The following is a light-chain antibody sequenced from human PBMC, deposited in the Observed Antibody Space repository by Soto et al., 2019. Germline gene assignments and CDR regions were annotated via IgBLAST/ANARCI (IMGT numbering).Light chain of an antibody. V-gene: IGKV3-20*01. CDR1: QSVSNNY. CDR2: GSS. Sequence: EVVLTQSPGTLSLSPGERATLSCRASQSVSNNYLAWYQQKPGQSPKLLICGSSDRATGIPDRCSGSGSGTDFSLTSSSLEPEDFAVYYCQQYGSSPPYTFGQGTKLEIK. J-gene: IGKJ2*01. CDR3: QQYGSSPPYT.